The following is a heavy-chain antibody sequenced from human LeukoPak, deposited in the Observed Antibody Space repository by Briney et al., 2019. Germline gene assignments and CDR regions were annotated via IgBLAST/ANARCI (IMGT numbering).Heavy chain of an antibody. J-gene: IGHJ4*02. Sequence: GGSLRLSCAASGFIFSDYYMGWIRQAPGRGLEWVSYITDNGIKIYYTDSVKGRFTMSRDNAKKSLYLQMNSLRAEDTAVYYCARGGTTFEHWGQGTLVTVSS. D-gene: IGHD1-1*01. CDR3: ARGGTTFEH. CDR2: ITDNGIKI. CDR1: GFIFSDYY. V-gene: IGHV3-11*04.